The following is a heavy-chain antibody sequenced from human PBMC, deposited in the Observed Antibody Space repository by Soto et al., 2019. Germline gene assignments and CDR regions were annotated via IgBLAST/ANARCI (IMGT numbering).Heavy chain of an antibody. CDR1: GFTFSSYA. V-gene: IGHV3-23*01. Sequence: GVLRLSCAASGFTFSSYAMSWVRQAPGKGLEWVSAISGSGGSTYYADSVKGRFTISRDNSKNTLYLQMNSLRAEDTAVYYCAKSNSSGWPYYYYYGMDVWGQGTTVTVSS. CDR3: AKSNSSGWPYYYYYGMDV. J-gene: IGHJ6*01. D-gene: IGHD6-19*01. CDR2: ISGSGGST.